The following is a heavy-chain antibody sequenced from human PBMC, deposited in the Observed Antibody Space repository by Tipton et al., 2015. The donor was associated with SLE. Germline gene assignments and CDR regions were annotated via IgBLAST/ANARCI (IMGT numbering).Heavy chain of an antibody. J-gene: IGHJ4*02. Sequence: TLSLTCAVYVGSFSGYYWSWIRQPPGKGLEGIGEINHSGSTYYNPSLKSRVTISLDTSKNQFSLKLSPVTAADTAVYCCARDAGSWEPYFDHWGQGTLVTVSS. D-gene: IGHD6-13*01. CDR2: INHSGST. V-gene: IGHV4-34*01. CDR1: VGSFSGYY. CDR3: ARDAGSWEPYFDH.